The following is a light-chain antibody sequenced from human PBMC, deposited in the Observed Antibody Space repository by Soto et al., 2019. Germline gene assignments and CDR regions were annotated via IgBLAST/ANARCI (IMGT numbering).Light chain of an antibody. CDR3: ETWDSNTHTV. CDR1: SGHSTYT. CDR2: LERSGSY. V-gene: IGLV4-60*03. Sequence: QSVLTQSSSASASLGSSVKLTCTLSSGHSTYTIAWHQQQPGKAPRYLMKLERSGSYNTGSAVPDRFSGSSSGADRYLTISNIQSENEADYYCETWDSNTHTVFGGGTQLTVL. J-gene: IGLJ7*01.